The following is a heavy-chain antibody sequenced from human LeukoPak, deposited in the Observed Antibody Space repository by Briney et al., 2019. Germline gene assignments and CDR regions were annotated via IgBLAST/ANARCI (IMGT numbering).Heavy chain of an antibody. CDR1: GGSFSGYY. V-gene: IGHV4-34*01. D-gene: IGHD3-10*01. CDR2: VHQSGRA. CDR3: TRGIPLLKWFDP. Sequence: SETLSLTCAVYGGSFSGYYWTWIRQPPGKGLEWIGEVHQSGRANYSPSLKSRLMISVDTSKNQFSLKMTSVTAADTAVYYCTRGIPLLKWFDPWGLGTLATVSS. J-gene: IGHJ5*02.